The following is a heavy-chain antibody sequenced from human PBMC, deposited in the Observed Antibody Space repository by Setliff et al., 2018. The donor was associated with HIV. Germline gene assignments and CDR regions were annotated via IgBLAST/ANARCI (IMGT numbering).Heavy chain of an antibody. CDR2: ISAYNDDA. V-gene: IGHV1-18*01. D-gene: IGHD4-17*01. J-gene: IGHJ4*02. CDR3: ARGQYGDELFDY. Sequence: ASVKVSCKVSGGTFTRNCISWVRQAPGQGLEWMGWISAYNDDANYAQNLQGRVTMTTDKSTSTAYMELRSLRSDDTAVYYCARGQYGDELFDYWGQGTLVTVSS. CDR1: GGTFTRNC.